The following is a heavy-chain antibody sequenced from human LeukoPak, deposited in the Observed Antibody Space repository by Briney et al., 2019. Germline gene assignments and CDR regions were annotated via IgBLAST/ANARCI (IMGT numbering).Heavy chain of an antibody. CDR2: IGSSGAPI. Sequence: GGSLRLSCAASGFSFSTYAMNWLRQAPGKGLEWLAYIGSSGAPIYYADSVKGRFTISRDNAKNSLFLQMNSLRDEDTAVYFCARKLDLWGRGTLVTVSS. CDR1: GFSFSTYA. J-gene: IGHJ5*02. CDR3: ARKLDL. V-gene: IGHV3-48*02.